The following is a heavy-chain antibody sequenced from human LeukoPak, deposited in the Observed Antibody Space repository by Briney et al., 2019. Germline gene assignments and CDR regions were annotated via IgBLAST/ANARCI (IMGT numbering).Heavy chain of an antibody. Sequence: GSLRLSCAASGFTVSSNYMSWVRQPPGKGLEWIGEINHSGSTNYNPSLKSRVTISVDTSKNQFSLKLSSVTAADTAVYYCARGRFGQQLVPGYYYYYGMDVWGQGTTVTVSS. V-gene: IGHV4-34*01. J-gene: IGHJ6*02. CDR3: ARGRFGQQLVPGYYYYYGMDV. CDR2: INHSGST. D-gene: IGHD6-13*01. CDR1: GFTVSSNY.